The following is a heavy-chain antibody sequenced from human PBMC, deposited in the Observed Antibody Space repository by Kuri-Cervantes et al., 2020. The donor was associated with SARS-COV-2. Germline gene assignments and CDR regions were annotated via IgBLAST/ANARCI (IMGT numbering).Heavy chain of an antibody. CDR2: IGTAGDT. D-gene: IGHD3-22*01. J-gene: IGHJ2*01. V-gene: IGHV3-13*04. CDR1: GFTFSSYA. CDR3: ARGYYDSSGYPLGWYFDL. Sequence: GGSLRLSCAASGFTFSSYAMSWVRQAPGKGLEWVSAIGTAGDTYYPGSVKGRFTISRENAKNSLYLQMNSLRAGDTAVYYCARGYYDSSGYPLGWYFDLWGRGTLVTVSS.